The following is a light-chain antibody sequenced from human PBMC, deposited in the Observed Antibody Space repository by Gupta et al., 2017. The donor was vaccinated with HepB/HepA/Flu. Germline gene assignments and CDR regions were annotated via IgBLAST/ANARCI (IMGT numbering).Light chain of an antibody. Sequence: QSVFTQPPSVSAAPGQTVPISCFGSSPNIGNNYVTWYQQLPGTAPKLLIYENNKRPSGIPDRFSCSKSGTSATLGITGLQTGDEADYYCGTWDSSLSAVVFGGGTKLTVL. J-gene: IGLJ2*01. CDR1: SPNIGNNY. CDR2: ENN. V-gene: IGLV1-51*02. CDR3: GTWDSSLSAVV.